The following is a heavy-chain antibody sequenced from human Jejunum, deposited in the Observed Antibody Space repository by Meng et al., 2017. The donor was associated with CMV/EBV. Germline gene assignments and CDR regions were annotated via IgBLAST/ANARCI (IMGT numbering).Heavy chain of an antibody. Sequence: NWVRQAPGKGLEWVSYISTSGTTTYYTDAVKGRFTIFRDNAKNSLYLQMNSLRAEDTAVYYCARDRYCHNGVCFAPNTYYFGMGVWGQGTTVTVSS. CDR2: ISTSGTTT. V-gene: IGHV3-48*03. CDR3: ARDRYCHNGVCFAPNTYYFGMGV. D-gene: IGHD2-8*01. J-gene: IGHJ6*02.